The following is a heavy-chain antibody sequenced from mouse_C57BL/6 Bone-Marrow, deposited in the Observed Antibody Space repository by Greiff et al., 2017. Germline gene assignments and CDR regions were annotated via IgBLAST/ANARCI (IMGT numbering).Heavy chain of an antibody. CDR1: GFTFSSYG. CDR3: ARQALRSGDY. J-gene: IGHJ4*01. V-gene: IGHV5-6*01. Sequence: EVMLVESGGDLVKPGGSLKLSCAASGFTFSSYGMSWVRQTPDKRLEWVATISSGGSYTYYPDSVQGRFTISRDNAKNTPYLQLSSLKSEDTAMYYCARQALRSGDYWGQGTSVTVSS. CDR2: ISSGGSYT.